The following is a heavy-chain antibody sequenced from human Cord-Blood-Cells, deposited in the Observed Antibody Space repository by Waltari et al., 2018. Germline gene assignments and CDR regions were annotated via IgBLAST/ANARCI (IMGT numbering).Heavy chain of an antibody. CDR1: GYTFTSYD. Sequence: QVQLVQSGAEVQKPGASVKVSCKASGYTFTSYDINWVRPATGPGLEWMGWMKPNSGNTGYAQKFQGRVTMTRNTSISTAYMELSSLRSEDTAVYYCARGRLSYCSSTSCYTVDYWGQGTLVTVSS. V-gene: IGHV1-8*01. CDR2: MKPNSGNT. CDR3: ARGRLSYCSSTSCYTVDY. D-gene: IGHD2-2*02. J-gene: IGHJ4*02.